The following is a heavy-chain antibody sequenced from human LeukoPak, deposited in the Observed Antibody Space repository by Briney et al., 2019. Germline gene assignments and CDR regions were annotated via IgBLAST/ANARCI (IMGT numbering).Heavy chain of an antibody. CDR1: GYTFTSYG. CDR3: ARAVRLWFGELLSQYNWFDP. Sequence: AASVKVSCKASGYTFTSYGISWVRQAPGQGLEWMGWISAYNGNTNYAQKLQGRVTMTTDTSTSTAYMELRSLRSDDTAVYYCARAVRLWFGELLSQYNWFDPWGQGTLVTVSS. CDR2: ISAYNGNT. V-gene: IGHV1-18*01. D-gene: IGHD3-10*01. J-gene: IGHJ5*02.